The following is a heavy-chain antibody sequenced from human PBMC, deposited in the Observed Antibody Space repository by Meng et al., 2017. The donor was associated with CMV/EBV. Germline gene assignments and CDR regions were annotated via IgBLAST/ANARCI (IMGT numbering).Heavy chain of an antibody. V-gene: IGHV3-20*04. CDR1: GFTFDDYG. D-gene: IGHD3-22*01. J-gene: IGHJ6*02. Sequence: GGSLRLSCAASGFTFDDYGMSWVRQAPGKGLEWVSGINWNGGSTGYADSVKGRFTISRDNAKNSLYLQMNSLRAEDTALYYCARAGWLLLGHYYYGMDVWGQGTTVTVSS. CDR2: INWNGGST. CDR3: ARAGWLLLGHYYYGMDV.